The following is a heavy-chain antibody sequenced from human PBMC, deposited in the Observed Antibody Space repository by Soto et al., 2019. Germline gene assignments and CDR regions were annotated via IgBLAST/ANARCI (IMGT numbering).Heavy chain of an antibody. D-gene: IGHD6-13*01. CDR2: ISYDGSNK. J-gene: IGHJ3*02. V-gene: IGHV3-30*18. CDR1: GFTFSSYG. CDR3: AKGSQQLVHTRGAYDAFDI. Sequence: GGSLRLSCAASGFTFSSYGMHWVRQAPGKGLEWVAVISYDGSNKYYADSVKGRFTISRDNSKNTLYLQMNSLRAEDTAVYYCAKGSQQLVHTRGAYDAFDIWGQGTMVTVSS.